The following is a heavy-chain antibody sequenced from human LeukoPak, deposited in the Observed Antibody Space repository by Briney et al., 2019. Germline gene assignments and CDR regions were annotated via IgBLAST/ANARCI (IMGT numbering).Heavy chain of an antibody. CDR1: GGAISSSSYY. CDR2: IYYSGNT. J-gene: IGHJ4*02. D-gene: IGHD3-22*01. V-gene: IGHV4-39*01. Sequence: SETLSLTCTVSGGAISSSSYYWGWIRQPPGKGLEWIASIYYSGNTDYNPSLKSRVTISADTSKNQSSLKLTSVPAADTAVFYCASGYDSSGYTLKYWGQGTLVTVSS. CDR3: ASGYDSSGYTLKY.